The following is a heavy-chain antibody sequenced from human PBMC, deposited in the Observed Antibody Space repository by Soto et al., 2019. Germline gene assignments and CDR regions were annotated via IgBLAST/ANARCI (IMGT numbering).Heavy chain of an antibody. CDR2: ISSDGSNK. V-gene: IGHV3-30-3*01. J-gene: IGHJ4*02. CDR1: GFTFSSYA. CDR3: ARDSSGCQPN. Sequence: GGSLRLSCAASGFTFSSYAIHWVRQAPGKGLEWVAVISSDGSNKYYADSVKGRFTISRDNSKNTLYLQMNSLRAEDTAVYYCARDSSGCQPNSGQGTLVTVSS. D-gene: IGHD6-19*01.